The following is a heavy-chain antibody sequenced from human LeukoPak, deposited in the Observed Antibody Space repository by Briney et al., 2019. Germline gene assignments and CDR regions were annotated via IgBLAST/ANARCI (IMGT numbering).Heavy chain of an antibody. V-gene: IGHV3-23*01. CDR1: GFTFSSYA. J-gene: IGHJ4*02. Sequence: GGSLSLSCAASGFTFSSYAMSWVHQAPGKGLEWVSAISGSGGTKYYADPVKGRFTISRDNSKNTLYLQMNSLRADDTAVYYCAKDSGDGYTNHALFDYWGQGALVTVSS. CDR3: AKDSGDGYTNHALFDY. CDR2: ISGSGGTK. D-gene: IGHD5-24*01.